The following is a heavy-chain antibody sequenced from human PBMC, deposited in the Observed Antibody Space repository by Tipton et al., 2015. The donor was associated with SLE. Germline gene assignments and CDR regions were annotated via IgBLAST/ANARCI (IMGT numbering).Heavy chain of an antibody. J-gene: IGHJ3*02. Sequence: TLSLTCTVSGGPISSTNYFWNWIRQPAGKTLEWIGRIYAWGSTDYNPSFRSRVAMSLDTSKNQFSLRLDSVTAADTAVYYCARYADDYGDNAHALDIWGQGTMVIVSS. D-gene: IGHD4-17*01. V-gene: IGHV4-61*02. CDR2: IYAWGST. CDR1: GGPISSTNYF. CDR3: ARYADDYGDNAHALDI.